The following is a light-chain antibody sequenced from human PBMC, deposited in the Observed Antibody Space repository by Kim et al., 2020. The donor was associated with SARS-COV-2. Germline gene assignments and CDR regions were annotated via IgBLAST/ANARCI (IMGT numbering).Light chain of an antibody. J-gene: IGLJ2*01. CDR3: QVWDSSTVV. V-gene: IGLV3-9*01. CDR2: RDS. Sequence: VALGQTARITCGGDNIGSKNVHWYQQKPGQAPVLVIYRDSNRPSGIPERFSGSNSGNTATLIISRAQAGDEADYYCQVWDSSTVVFGGGTQLTVL. CDR1: NIGSKN.